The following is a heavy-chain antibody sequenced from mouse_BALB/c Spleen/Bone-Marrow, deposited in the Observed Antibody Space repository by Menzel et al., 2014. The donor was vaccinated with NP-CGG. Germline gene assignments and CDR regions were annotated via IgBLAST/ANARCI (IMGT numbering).Heavy chain of an antibody. J-gene: IGHJ1*01. CDR2: INPNNGGT. Sequence: VQLQQSGPELVKPGASVKISCKTSGYSFTEYTMHWVKQRHGKSLEWIGRINPNNGGTSYNQKFKGKATLTVDKSSSTAYMELRSLTSEDSAVYYCARPGRLGRDWYFDVWGAGTTVTASS. V-gene: IGHV1-22*01. CDR3: ARPGRLGRDWYFDV. D-gene: IGHD4-1*01. CDR1: GYSFTEYT.